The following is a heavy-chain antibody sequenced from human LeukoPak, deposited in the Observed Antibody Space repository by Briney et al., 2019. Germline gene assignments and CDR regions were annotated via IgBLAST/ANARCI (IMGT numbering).Heavy chain of an antibody. CDR1: GFTFSSYA. CDR2: ISYDGSNK. Sequence: GGSLRLSCAASGFTFSSYAMHWVRQAPGKGLEWVAVISYDGSNKYYADSVKGRFTISRDNSKNTLYLQMNSLRAEDTAVYYCARDLYSSSGYDAIFNYWGQGTLVTVSS. J-gene: IGHJ4*02. CDR3: ARDLYSSSGYDAIFNY. V-gene: IGHV3-30*04. D-gene: IGHD6-13*01.